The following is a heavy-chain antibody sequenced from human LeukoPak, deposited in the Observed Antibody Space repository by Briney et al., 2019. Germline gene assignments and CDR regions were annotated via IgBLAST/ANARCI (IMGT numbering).Heavy chain of an antibody. CDR1: AYTFTRYG. D-gene: IGHD3-10*01. Sequence: ASVKVSCKASAYTFTRYGISWVRQAPGQGLEWMGWMNPNSGNTGYAQKFQGRVTMTRNTSINTAYMELSSLRSEDTAVYYCARGDFRGLGGSGSYYYYYYMDVWGKGTTVTISS. CDR3: ARGDFRGLGGSGSYYYYYYMDV. J-gene: IGHJ6*03. CDR2: MNPNSGNT. V-gene: IGHV1-8*01.